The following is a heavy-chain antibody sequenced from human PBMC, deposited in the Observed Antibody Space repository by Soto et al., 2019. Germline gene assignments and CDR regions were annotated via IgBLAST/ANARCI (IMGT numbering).Heavy chain of an antibody. CDR1: GFSVSDNS. V-gene: IGHV3-66*01. CDR3: ARAPGFGRGVSVDP. Sequence: EVQLVESGGGLVQPGGSLRLSCAASGFSVSDNSMSWVRQAPGKGLEWISVIYSSGDTYYADSVKGRLTISRDNSRNTLYLQIKDLRVEDTAIYYCARAPGFGRGVSVDPWGEGIAVTVSS. CDR2: IYSSGDT. J-gene: IGHJ5*02. D-gene: IGHD2-8*01.